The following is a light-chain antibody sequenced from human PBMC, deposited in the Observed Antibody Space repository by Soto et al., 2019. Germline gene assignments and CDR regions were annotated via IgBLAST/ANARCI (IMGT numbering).Light chain of an antibody. CDR2: GAS. J-gene: IGKJ2*01. CDR1: QSVSSSD. CDR3: QQYGSSPKYT. Sequence: EIVLTQSPGTLSLSAGERATLSCRASQSVSSSDLAWYQQKPGQAPRLLIYGASSRATGIPDRFSGSGSGTDFTLTISRLEPEDFAVYYCQQYGSSPKYTFGQGTKLEIK. V-gene: IGKV3-20*01.